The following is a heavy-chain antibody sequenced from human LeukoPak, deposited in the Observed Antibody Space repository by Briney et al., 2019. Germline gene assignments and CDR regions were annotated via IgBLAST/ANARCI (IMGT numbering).Heavy chain of an antibody. CDR1: GFTFRGYA. J-gene: IGHJ4*02. V-gene: IGHV3-66*01. CDR2: IYSGGST. Sequence: PGGSLRLSCVASGFTFRGYAMSWVRQAPGKGLEWVSLIYSGGSTYYADSVKGRFTISRDNSKNTLYLQMNSPRAEDTAVYYCAREPSYSSSWYTSCDYWGQGTLVTVSS. D-gene: IGHD6-13*01. CDR3: AREPSYSSSWYTSCDY.